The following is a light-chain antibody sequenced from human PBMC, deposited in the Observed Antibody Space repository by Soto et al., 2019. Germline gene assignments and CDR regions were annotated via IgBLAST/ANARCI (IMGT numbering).Light chain of an antibody. J-gene: IGKJ1*01. CDR3: QQYDRWPGT. CDR2: GPS. CDR1: QSISSS. V-gene: IGKV3-15*01. Sequence: EILMTQSPATLSVSPGERATLSCRASQSISSSLVWYQQKPGQAPRLLIYGPSTRATGIPARFSGSGSGTEFTLTISSLQSEEVAVYYCQQYDRWPGTFGQGTKVEIK.